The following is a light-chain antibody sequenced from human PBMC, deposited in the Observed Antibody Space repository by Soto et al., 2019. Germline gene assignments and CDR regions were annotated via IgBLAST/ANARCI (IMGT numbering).Light chain of an antibody. CDR3: QQYGSSPRT. CDR2: GAS. Sequence: EIVMTQSPATLSVSPGEGATLSCRASQGIGVTLAWYQQRPGQPPSLLIYGASTRATGIPERFSGSGSGTDFTLTITRLEPEDFAVYYCQQYGSSPRTFGQGTKVDIK. V-gene: IGKV3-20*01. CDR1: QGIGVT. J-gene: IGKJ1*01.